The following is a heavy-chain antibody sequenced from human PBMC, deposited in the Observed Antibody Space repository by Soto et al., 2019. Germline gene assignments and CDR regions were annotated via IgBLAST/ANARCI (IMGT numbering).Heavy chain of an antibody. D-gene: IGHD3-16*02. Sequence: EVQLLESGGGLVQPGGSLRLSCAASGFTFSSYAMSWVRQAPGKGLEWVSAISGSGGSTYYADPVKGRFTISRDNSKNTLYLQMNSLRAEDTAVYYCAKASTFYDYIWGSYRPFDYWGQGTLVTVSS. V-gene: IGHV3-23*01. CDR1: GFTFSSYA. CDR3: AKASTFYDYIWGSYRPFDY. CDR2: ISGSGGST. J-gene: IGHJ4*02.